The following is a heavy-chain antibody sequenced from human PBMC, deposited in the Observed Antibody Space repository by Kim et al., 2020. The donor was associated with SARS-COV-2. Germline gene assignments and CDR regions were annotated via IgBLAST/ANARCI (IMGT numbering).Heavy chain of an antibody. V-gene: IGHV4-59*02. D-gene: IGHD3-10*01. CDR1: GASVSSYY. J-gene: IGHJ4*02. CDR2: IHYSGST. Sequence: SETLSLTCTVSGASVSSYYWSWIRQPPGKGLEWIGYIHYSGSTNYNPSLKSRVTMSVDTSKNQFSLNLPSVTAAVTAVYYCASWFGLDYWGQGTLVTVFS. CDR3: ASWFGLDY.